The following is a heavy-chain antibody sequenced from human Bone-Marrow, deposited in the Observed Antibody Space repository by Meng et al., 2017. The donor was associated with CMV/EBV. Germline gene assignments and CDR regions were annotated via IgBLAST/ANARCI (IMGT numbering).Heavy chain of an antibody. CDR3: ARTVVPAASHYYYYGMDV. Sequence: GGSLRLSCAASGFNFNTYWMSWVRQAPGKGLEWVSSISSSSSYIYYADSVKGRFTISRDNAKNSLYLQMNSLGAEDTAVYYCARTVVPAASHYYYYGMDVWGQGTTVTVSS. CDR2: ISSSSSYI. CDR1: GFNFNTYW. D-gene: IGHD2-2*01. J-gene: IGHJ6*02. V-gene: IGHV3-21*01.